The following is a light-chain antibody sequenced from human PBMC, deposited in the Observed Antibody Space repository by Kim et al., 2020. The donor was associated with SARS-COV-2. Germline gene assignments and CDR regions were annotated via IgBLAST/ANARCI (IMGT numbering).Light chain of an antibody. J-gene: IGKJ2*01. Sequence: DIQMTQSPSSLSASVGDRVTITCRASQSISSYLNWYQQKPGKAPKLLICTASNLQSGVPSRFSGSGSGTDFTLTISSLQPEDFASYYCQQSYSTPPLFGQGTKLEI. CDR2: TAS. CDR3: QQSYSTPPL. V-gene: IGKV1-39*01. CDR1: QSISSY.